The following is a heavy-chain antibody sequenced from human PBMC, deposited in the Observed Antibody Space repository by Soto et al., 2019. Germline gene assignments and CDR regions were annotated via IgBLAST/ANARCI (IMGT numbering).Heavy chain of an antibody. D-gene: IGHD2-2*01. J-gene: IGHJ3*02. CDR3: ARDSKGYCSSTSCSWDAFDI. CDR1: GFTFSSYA. V-gene: IGHV3-30-3*01. Sequence: LSCAASGFTFSSYAMHWVRQAPGKGLEWVAVISYDGSNKYYADSVKGRFTISRDNSKNTLYLQMNSLRAEDTAVYYCARDSKGYCSSTSCSWDAFDIWGQGTMVTVSS. CDR2: ISYDGSNK.